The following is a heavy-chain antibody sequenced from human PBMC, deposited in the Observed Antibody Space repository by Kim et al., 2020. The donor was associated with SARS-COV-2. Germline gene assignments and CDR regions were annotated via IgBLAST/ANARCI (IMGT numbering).Heavy chain of an antibody. CDR1: GFTFSSYS. CDR2: ISSSSSYI. V-gene: IGHV3-21*01. J-gene: IGHJ6*02. CDR3: ASCLDYYYYGMDV. Sequence: GSLRLSCAASGFTFSSYSMNWVRQAPGKGLEWVSSISSSSSYIYYADSVKGRFTISRDNAKNSLYLQMNSLRAEDTAVYYCASCLDYYYYGMDVWGQGTTVTVSS.